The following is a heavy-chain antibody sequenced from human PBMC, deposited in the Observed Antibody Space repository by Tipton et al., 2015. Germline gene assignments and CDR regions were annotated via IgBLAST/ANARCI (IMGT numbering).Heavy chain of an antibody. V-gene: IGHV4-61*01. CDR1: GGSVTSNNYF. CDR3: ARGGAGYYYDSVGYLS. D-gene: IGHD3-22*01. CDR2: IFHSGST. Sequence: TLSLTCSVSGGSVTSNNYFWSWIRQPPGKGLEWIGYIFHSGSTSYNPSLRSRVFTSIDTSKNQFSLKLNSVTAADTAVYYCARGGAGYYYDSVGYLSWGQGTLVTVSS. J-gene: IGHJ5*02.